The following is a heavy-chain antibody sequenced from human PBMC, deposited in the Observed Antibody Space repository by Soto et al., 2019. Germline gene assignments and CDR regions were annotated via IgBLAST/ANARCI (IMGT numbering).Heavy chain of an antibody. CDR1: GYTFTSYA. J-gene: IGHJ5*02. V-gene: IGHV1-3*01. CDR3: ASRAMAVTWFDP. CDR2: INAGNGNT. D-gene: IGHD6-19*01. Sequence: ASVKVSCKASGYTFTSYAMHWVRQAPGQRLEWMGWINAGNGNTKYSQKFQGRVTITRDTSASTAYMELSSLKFEDTALYYCASRAMAVTWFDPWGQGTLVTVSS.